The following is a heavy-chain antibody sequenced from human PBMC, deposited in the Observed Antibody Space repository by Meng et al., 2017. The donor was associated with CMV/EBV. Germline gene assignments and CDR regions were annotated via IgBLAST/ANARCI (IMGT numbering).Heavy chain of an antibody. CDR3: ARDLKVVPIVYYYYGMDV. V-gene: IGHV3-23*01. CDR1: GFTFSSYA. D-gene: IGHD2-2*01. Sequence: GESLKISCAASGFTFSSYAMSWVRQAPGKGLEWVSAISGSGGSTYYADSVKGRFTISRDNSKNTLYLQMNSLRAEDTAVYYCARDLKVVPIVYYYYGMDVWGQGTTVTVSS. CDR2: ISGSGGST. J-gene: IGHJ6*02.